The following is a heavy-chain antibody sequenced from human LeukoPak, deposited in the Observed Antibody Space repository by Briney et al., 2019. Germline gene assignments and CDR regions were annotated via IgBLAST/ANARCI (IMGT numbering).Heavy chain of an antibody. CDR2: ISSSSSYI. D-gene: IGHD3-22*01. V-gene: IGHV3-21*05. Sequence: GGSLRLSCAASGFTFSTYNMNWVRQAPGKGLEWVSYISSSSSYIYYADSVKGRFTISRDNAKNSLYLQMNSLRAEDTAVYYCARDRAYYYDSSGYHLLWGQGTMVTVSS. CDR1: GFTFSTYN. CDR3: ARDRAYYYDSSGYHLL. J-gene: IGHJ3*01.